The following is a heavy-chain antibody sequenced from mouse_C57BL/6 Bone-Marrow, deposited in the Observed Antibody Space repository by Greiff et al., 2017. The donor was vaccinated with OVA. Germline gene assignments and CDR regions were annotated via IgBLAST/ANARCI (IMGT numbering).Heavy chain of an antibody. CDR3: ARGLITTVVAGGYFDV. J-gene: IGHJ1*03. D-gene: IGHD1-1*01. CDR2: IFPGSGST. Sequence: VKLQESGPELVKPGASVKISCKASGYTFTDYYINWVKQRPGQGLEWIGWIFPGSGSTYYNEKFKGKATLTVDKSSSTAYMLLSSLTSEDSAVYFCARGLITTVVAGGYFDVWGTGTTVTVSS. CDR1: GYTFTDYY. V-gene: IGHV1-75*01.